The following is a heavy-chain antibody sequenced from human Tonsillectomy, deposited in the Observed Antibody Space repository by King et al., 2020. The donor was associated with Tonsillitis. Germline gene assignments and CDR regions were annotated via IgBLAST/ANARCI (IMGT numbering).Heavy chain of an antibody. V-gene: IGHV3-33*08. CDR3: ARALYGSGPGCVDY. D-gene: IGHD6-19*01. CDR2: IWFDGSNK. J-gene: IGHJ4*02. CDR1: GFTFSNYG. Sequence: VQLVESGGGVVQPGRSLRLSCAASGFTFSNYGMHWVRQAPGKGLEWVAVIWFDGSNKYYTDSVKGRFTISRDNSKNSLYLQMNSLRAEDTAVYYCARALYGSGPGCVDYWGQGTLVTVSS.